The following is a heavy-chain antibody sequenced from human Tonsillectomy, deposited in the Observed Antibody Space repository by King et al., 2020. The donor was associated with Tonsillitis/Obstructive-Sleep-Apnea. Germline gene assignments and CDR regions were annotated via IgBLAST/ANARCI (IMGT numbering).Heavy chain of an antibody. D-gene: IGHD2-2*01. J-gene: IGHJ4*02. CDR3: AKTRIRRYLLYIVVAPAAIDS. Sequence: VQLVESGGGVVQPGRSLRLSCAASGFTFSSYGMHWVRQAPGKGLEWVAVISYDGSNKYYADSVKGRFTISRDNSKNTLYLQMNSLRAEDTAVYYCAKTRIRRYLLYIVVAPAAIDSWGEGTLVTVSS. CDR2: ISYDGSNK. CDR1: GFTFSSYG. V-gene: IGHV3-30*18.